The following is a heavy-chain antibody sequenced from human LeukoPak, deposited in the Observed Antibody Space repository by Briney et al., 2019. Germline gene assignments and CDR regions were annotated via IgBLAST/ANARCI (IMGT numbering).Heavy chain of an antibody. D-gene: IGHD2-21*02. CDR3: ARVPVVTGAFDI. J-gene: IGHJ3*02. Sequence: PSETLSLTCTVSGGSISSGDYYWSCIRQPPGKGLECIGYIYYSGSTYYNPSLKSRVTISVDTSKNQFSLKLSSVTAADTAVYYCARVPVVTGAFDIWGQGTMVTVSS. V-gene: IGHV4-30-4*01. CDR2: IYYSGST. CDR1: GGSISSGDYY.